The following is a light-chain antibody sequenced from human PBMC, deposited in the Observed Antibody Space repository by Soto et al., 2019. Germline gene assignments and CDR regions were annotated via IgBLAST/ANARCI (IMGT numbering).Light chain of an antibody. V-gene: IGLV2-8*01. J-gene: IGLJ1*01. CDR1: SSDVGAYNS. Sequence: QSALTQPPSASGSPGQSVTISCTGTSSDVGAYNSVSWYQHHPGKAPKLMIYEVTKRPSGVSDRFSGSKSANTASLTVSGLQAEDEADYYCSSYAGSNYDVFGTGTKLTVL. CDR3: SSYAGSNYDV. CDR2: EVT.